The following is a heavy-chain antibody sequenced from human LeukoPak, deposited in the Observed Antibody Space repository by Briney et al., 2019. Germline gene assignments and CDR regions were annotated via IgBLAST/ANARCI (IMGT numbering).Heavy chain of an antibody. J-gene: IGHJ4*02. CDR1: GYAFTSYY. CDR3: ARSIKPNYYDSSGYSGLDY. CDR2: INPSGGST. D-gene: IGHD3-22*01. V-gene: IGHV1-46*01. Sequence: ASVKVSCKASGYAFTSYYMHWVRQAPGQGLEWMGIINPSGGSTSYAQKFQGRVTMTRDTSTSTVYMELSSLRSEDTAVYYCARSIKPNYYDSSGYSGLDYWGQGTLVTVSS.